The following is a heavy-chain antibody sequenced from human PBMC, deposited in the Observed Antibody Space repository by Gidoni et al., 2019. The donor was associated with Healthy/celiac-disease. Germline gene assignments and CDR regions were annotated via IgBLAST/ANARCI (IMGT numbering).Heavy chain of an antibody. V-gene: IGHV4-4*07. Sequence: QVQLQESGPGLVKPSETLSLTCTVSGGSISRYYWSWIRQPAGKGLEWIGRIYTSGSTNYNPSLKSRVTMSVDTSKNQFSLKLSSVTAADTAVYYCARVSLDYGDYVGDFDYWGQGTLVTVSS. CDR3: ARVSLDYGDYVGDFDY. CDR2: IYTSGST. D-gene: IGHD4-17*01. J-gene: IGHJ4*02. CDR1: GGSISRYY.